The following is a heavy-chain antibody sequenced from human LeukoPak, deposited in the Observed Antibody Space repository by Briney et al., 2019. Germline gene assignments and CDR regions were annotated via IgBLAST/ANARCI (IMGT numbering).Heavy chain of an antibody. D-gene: IGHD1-1*01. J-gene: IGHJ3*02. Sequence: SETLSLTCTVSGGSISSYYWSWIRQPPGKGLEWIGYIYYSGSTNYNPSLKSRVTISVGTSKNQFSLKLTSVTAADTAVYYCARETNWNFWTDDAFDIWGQGTMVTVSS. CDR1: GGSISSYY. V-gene: IGHV4-59*01. CDR3: ARETNWNFWTDDAFDI. CDR2: IYYSGST.